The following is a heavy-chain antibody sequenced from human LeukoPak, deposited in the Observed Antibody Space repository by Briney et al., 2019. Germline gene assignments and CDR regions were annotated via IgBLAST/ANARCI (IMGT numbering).Heavy chain of an antibody. Sequence: GESLKISCKGSGYSFTSYWIGWVRQMPGKGLEWMGIIYPGDSDTRYSPSFQGQVTISADKSISTAYLQWSSLKASDTAMYYCARHRYYDILTGYYNSIYYFDYWAQGTLVTVSS. J-gene: IGHJ4*02. CDR1: GYSFTSYW. V-gene: IGHV5-51*01. CDR2: IYPGDSDT. CDR3: ARHRYYDILTGYYNSIYYFDY. D-gene: IGHD3-9*01.